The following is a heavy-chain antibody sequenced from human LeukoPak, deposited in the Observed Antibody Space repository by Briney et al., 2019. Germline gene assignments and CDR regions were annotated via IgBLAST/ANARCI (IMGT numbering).Heavy chain of an antibody. Sequence: SETLSLTCTVSGGSISSSSYYWGWIRQPPGKGLEWIGSIYYSGSTYYNPSLKSRVTISVDTSKNQFSLKLSSVTAADTAVYYCATQLRYCDWFYWYFDLWGRGTLVTVSS. CDR1: GGSISSSSYY. CDR2: IYYSGST. CDR3: ATQLRYCDWFYWYFDL. V-gene: IGHV4-39*01. J-gene: IGHJ2*01. D-gene: IGHD3-9*01.